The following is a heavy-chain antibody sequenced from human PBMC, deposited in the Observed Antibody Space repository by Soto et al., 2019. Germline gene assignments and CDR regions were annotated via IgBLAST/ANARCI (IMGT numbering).Heavy chain of an antibody. V-gene: IGHV1-2*02. J-gene: IGHJ6*02. CDR2: INPNSGGT. Sequence: GASVKVSCKASGYTFTGYYMHWLRQAPGQGLEWMGWINPNSGGTNYAQKFQGRVTMTRDTSISTAYMELSRLRSDDTAVYYCARDRVGATPYYGMDVWGQGTTVTVSS. D-gene: IGHD1-26*01. CDR1: GYTFTGYY. CDR3: ARDRVGATPYYGMDV.